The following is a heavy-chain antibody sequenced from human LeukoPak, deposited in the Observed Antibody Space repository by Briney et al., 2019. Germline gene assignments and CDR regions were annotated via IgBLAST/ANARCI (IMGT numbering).Heavy chain of an antibody. CDR3: SREISSSWYESAFDI. CDR2: IIPIFGTA. J-gene: IGHJ3*02. Sequence: SVKVSCKASGGTFSSYAISWVRQAPGQGLEWMGRIIPIFGTANYAQKFQGRVTITTDESTSTAYMELSSLRSEDTAVYHCSREISSSWYESAFDIWGQGTMVTVSS. CDR1: GGTFSSYA. V-gene: IGHV1-69*05. D-gene: IGHD6-13*01.